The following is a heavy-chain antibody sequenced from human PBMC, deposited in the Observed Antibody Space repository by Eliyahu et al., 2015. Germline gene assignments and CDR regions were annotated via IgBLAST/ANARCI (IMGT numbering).Heavy chain of an antibody. D-gene: IGHD5-24*01. V-gene: IGHV3-30*18. CDR1: GFPFSSXG. CDR3: AKGMERDGYNYYYYYYMDV. Sequence: QVQLVESGGXVVQPGRSLXLSCAASGFPFSSXGXPWVRQAPGKGLEWVAVISYDGSNKYYADSVKGRFTISRDNSKNTLYLQMNSLRAEDTAVYYCAKGMERDGYNYYYYYYMDVWGKGTTVTVSS. CDR2: ISYDGSNK. J-gene: IGHJ6*03.